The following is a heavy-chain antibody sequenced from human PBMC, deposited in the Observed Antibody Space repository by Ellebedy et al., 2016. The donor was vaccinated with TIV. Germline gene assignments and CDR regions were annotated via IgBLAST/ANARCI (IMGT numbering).Heavy chain of an antibody. CDR2: LLPIFRTA. J-gene: IGHJ4*02. CDR1: GGTISSYA. V-gene: IGHV1-69*13. Sequence: ASVKVSCKASGGTISSYAINWVRQAPGHGLEWMGALLPIFRTAKYAQRFQGRISITADEYTNTAYLEMHSLRSEDTAVYYCARGGGLCGSTSCPGDYWGQGTQVTVS. CDR3: ARGGGLCGSTSCPGDY. D-gene: IGHD2-2*01.